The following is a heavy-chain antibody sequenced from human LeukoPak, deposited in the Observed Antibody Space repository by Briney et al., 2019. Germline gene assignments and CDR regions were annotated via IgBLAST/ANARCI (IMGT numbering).Heavy chain of an antibody. J-gene: IGHJ6*02. V-gene: IGHV1-69*13. CDR2: IIPIFGSA. CDR3: ARDPRDVRQLRSQEVYYGMDV. Sequence: SVKVSCKTSGGTCSTYSISWVRQATGQGLEWMGGIIPIFGSANYAENFQGRVTITADDSTSTAHMELSSPRSEDTAVYYCARDPRDVRQLRSQEVYYGMDVWGQGTTVTVSS. CDR1: GGTCSTYS. D-gene: IGHD5-18*01.